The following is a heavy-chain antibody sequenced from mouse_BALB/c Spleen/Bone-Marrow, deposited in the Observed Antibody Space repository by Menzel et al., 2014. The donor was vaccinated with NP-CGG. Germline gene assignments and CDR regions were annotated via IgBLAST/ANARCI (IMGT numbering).Heavy chain of an antibody. J-gene: IGHJ4*01. V-gene: IGHV5-17*02. D-gene: IGHD2-4*01. CDR1: GFTFSSFG. CDR2: ISSGSGTI. Sequence: EVQGVESGGDLVQPGGSRKLSCAASGFTFSSFGMHWVRQAPEKGLEWVAYISSGSGTIYYADTVKGRFTISRDNPKNTLFLQMTSLRSEDTAMYYCARKGAMITHYYAMDYWGQGTSVTVSS. CDR3: ARKGAMITHYYAMDY.